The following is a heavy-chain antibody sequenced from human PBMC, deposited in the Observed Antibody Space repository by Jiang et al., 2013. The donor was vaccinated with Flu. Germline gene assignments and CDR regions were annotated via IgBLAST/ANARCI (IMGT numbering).Heavy chain of an antibody. Sequence: YAQKFQGRVTMTRDTSTSTVYMELSSLRSEDTAVYYCARDPVAVAPYYYYYYMDVWGNGTTVTVSS. CDR3: ARDPVAVAPYYYYYYMDV. V-gene: IGHV1-46*01. J-gene: IGHJ6*03. D-gene: IGHD6-19*01.